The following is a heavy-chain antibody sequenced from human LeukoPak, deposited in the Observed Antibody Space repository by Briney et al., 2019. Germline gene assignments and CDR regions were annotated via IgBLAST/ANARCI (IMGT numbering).Heavy chain of an antibody. CDR1: GFTFSSYW. V-gene: IGHV3-7*01. CDR2: IKQDGSEK. CDR3: ARVDRDSSGYYYTHYYYGMDV. J-gene: IGHJ6*02. D-gene: IGHD3-22*01. Sequence: GGSLRLSCAASGFTFSSYWMSWVRQAPGKGLEWVANIKQDGSEKYYVDSVKGRFTISRDNAKNSLYLQMNSLRAEDTAVYYCARVDRDSSGYYYTHYYYGMDVWGQGTTVTVSS.